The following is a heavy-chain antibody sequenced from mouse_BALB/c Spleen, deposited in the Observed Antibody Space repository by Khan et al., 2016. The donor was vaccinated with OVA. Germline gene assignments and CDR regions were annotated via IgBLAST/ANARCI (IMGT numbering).Heavy chain of an antibody. V-gene: IGHV1S135*01. CDR3: ARTNDCGSSYYFDY. Sequence: VQLQQSGPELVKPGASVNVSCKASGYSFTDYNMFWVKQSHGKSLEWIGYIDPYNGGTSYNQKFKGKATLTDDKSSCTAFIHLSSLTSEDSAVFYGARTNDCGSSYYFDYKVQGTTLTVYS. D-gene: IGHD1-1*01. CDR1: GYSFTDYN. J-gene: IGHJ2*01. CDR2: IDPYNGGT.